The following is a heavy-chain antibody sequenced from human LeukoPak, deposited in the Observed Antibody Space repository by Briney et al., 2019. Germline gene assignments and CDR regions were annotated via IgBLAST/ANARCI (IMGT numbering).Heavy chain of an antibody. J-gene: IGHJ6*03. V-gene: IGHV1-2*02. CDR2: INPNSGGT. CDR1: GYTFTGYY. D-gene: IGHD2-2*01. CDR3: ASQGYCSSTSCYRYYYYHYMDV. Sequence: ASVKVSCKASGYTFTGYYMHWVRQAPGQGLEWMGWINPNSGGTNYAQKFQGRVTMTRDTSISTAYMELSRLRSDDTAVYYCASQGYCSSTSCYRYYYYHYMDVWGKGTTVTVSS.